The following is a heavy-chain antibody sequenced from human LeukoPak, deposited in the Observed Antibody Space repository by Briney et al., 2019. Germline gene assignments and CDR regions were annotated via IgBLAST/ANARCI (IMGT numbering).Heavy chain of an antibody. D-gene: IGHD4-23*01. CDR3: TTVFPSGYGGDVSRVDGTDV. CDR1: GGTFSSYA. V-gene: IGHV1-69*05. J-gene: IGHJ6*02. Sequence: ASVKVSCKASGGTFSSYAISWVRQAPGQGLEWMGGIIPIFGTANYAQKLQGRVTITTDESTSTAYMELSSLRSEDTAVYYCTTVFPSGYGGDVSRVDGTDVWGQGTTVTVSS. CDR2: IIPIFGTA.